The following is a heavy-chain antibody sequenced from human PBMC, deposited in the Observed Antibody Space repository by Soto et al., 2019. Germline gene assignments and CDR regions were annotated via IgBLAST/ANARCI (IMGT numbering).Heavy chain of an antibody. J-gene: IGHJ6*02. CDR2: IYYSGST. D-gene: IGHD3-3*01. V-gene: IGHV4-59*01. CDR1: GGSISSYY. CDR3: ARVSLEVSYYYYYGMDV. Sequence: KASETLSLTCTVSGGSISSYYWSWIRQPPGKGLEWIGYIYYSGSTNYNPSLKSRVTISVDTSKNQFSLKLSSVTAADTAVYYCARVSLEVSYYYYYGMDVWGQGTTVTVSS.